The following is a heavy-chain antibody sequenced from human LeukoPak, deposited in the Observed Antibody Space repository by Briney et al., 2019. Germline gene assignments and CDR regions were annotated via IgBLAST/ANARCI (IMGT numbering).Heavy chain of an antibody. CDR2: ISSSSSYI. CDR1: GFTFSSYS. D-gene: IGHD3/OR15-3a*01. J-gene: IGHJ6*03. V-gene: IGHV3-21*01. CDR3: ARDMDYPVEYYYYYMDV. Sequence: GGYLRLSCAASGFTFSSYSMNWVRQAPGKGLEWVSSISSSSSYIYYADSVKGRFTISRDNAKTSLYLQMNSLRAEDTAVYYCARDMDYPVEYYYYYMDVWGKGTTVTVSS.